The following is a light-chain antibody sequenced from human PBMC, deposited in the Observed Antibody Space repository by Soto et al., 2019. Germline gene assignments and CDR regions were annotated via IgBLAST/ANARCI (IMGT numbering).Light chain of an antibody. CDR1: QSVSSN. Sequence: EILMTQSPATLSVSPGERATLSCRASQSVSSNLAWYQQKVGQAPRLLIYGASSRATGIPDRFSGSGSGTDFTLTISRLEPEDFAVFYCQQYGSSTTFGQGTKVDIK. CDR2: GAS. V-gene: IGKV3-20*01. J-gene: IGKJ1*01. CDR3: QQYGSSTT.